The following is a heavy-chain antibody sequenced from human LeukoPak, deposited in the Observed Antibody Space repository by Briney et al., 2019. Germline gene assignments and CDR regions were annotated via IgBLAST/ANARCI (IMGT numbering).Heavy chain of an antibody. CDR2: IYHSGST. Sequence: SETLSLTCTVSGGSISGSSYYWGWIRQPPGKGLEWIGSIYHSGSTYYNPSLKSRVTISVDTSKNQFSLKLSSVTAADTAVYYCAREAIEGYYDSSGYYTGHAFDIWGQGTMVTVSS. CDR3: AREAIEGYYDSSGYYTGHAFDI. J-gene: IGHJ3*02. V-gene: IGHV4-39*07. CDR1: GGSISGSSYY. D-gene: IGHD3-22*01.